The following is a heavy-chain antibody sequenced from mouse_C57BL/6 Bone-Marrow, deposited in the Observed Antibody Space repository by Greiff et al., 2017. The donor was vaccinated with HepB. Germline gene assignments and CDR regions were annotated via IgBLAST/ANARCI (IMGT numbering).Heavy chain of an antibody. Sequence: EVKLMESGGGLVQPGGSLKLSCAASGFTFSDYGMAWVRQAPRKGPEWVAFISNLAYSIYYADTVTGRFTISRENAKNTLYLEMSSLRSEDTAMYYCARQYYGSSLDWYFDVWGTGTTVTVSS. V-gene: IGHV5-15*01. CDR1: GFTFSDYG. J-gene: IGHJ1*03. CDR3: ARQYYGSSLDWYFDV. D-gene: IGHD1-1*01. CDR2: ISNLAYSI.